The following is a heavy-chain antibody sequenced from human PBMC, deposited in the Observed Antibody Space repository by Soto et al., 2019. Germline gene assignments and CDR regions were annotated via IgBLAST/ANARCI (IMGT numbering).Heavy chain of an antibody. Sequence: GRSLRLSCAASGFTFSNAWVNWVRQAPGKGLEWVGRIKSKTDGGTTDYAAPVKGRFTISRDDSKNTLYLQMNSLKTEDTAVYYCTTDGPILPFLEWFSDYYGMDVWGQGTTVTAPQ. CDR2: IKSKTDGGTT. D-gene: IGHD3-3*01. J-gene: IGHJ6*01. V-gene: IGHV3-15*07. CDR1: GFTFSNAW. CDR3: TTDGPILPFLEWFSDYYGMDV.